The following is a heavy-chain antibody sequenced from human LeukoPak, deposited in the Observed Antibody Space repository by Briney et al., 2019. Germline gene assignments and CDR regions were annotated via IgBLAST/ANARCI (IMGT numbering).Heavy chain of an antibody. V-gene: IGHV1-2*02. D-gene: IGHD3-22*01. CDR2: INPNSGGT. CDR1: GGTFSSYA. Sequence: ASVKVSCKAFGGTFSSYAISWVRQAPGQGLEWMGWINPNSGGTNYAQKFQGRVTMTRDTSISTAYMELSRLRSDDSAVFYCARGPNDSSGYFYGIIDYWGQGTLVTVSS. J-gene: IGHJ4*02. CDR3: ARGPNDSSGYFYGIIDY.